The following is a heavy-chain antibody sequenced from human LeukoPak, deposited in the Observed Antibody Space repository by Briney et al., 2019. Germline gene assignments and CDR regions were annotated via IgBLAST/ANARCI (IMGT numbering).Heavy chain of an antibody. Sequence: SEPVTLTCSVCGRSISDDYWTWLRQPPAKGLEWIGYIYNSGSTNYNPSLKSRVTMSVDTSKNQFSLNLRSVTAADTAVYYCASHSTTNKRSAFAIWGQGTMVTVSS. CDR2: IYNSGST. CDR3: ASHSTTNKRSAFAI. J-gene: IGHJ3*02. V-gene: IGHV4-59*01. CDR1: GRSISDDY. D-gene: IGHD2/OR15-2a*01.